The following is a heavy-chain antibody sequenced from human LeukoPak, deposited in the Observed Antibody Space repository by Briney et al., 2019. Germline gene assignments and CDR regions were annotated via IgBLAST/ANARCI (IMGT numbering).Heavy chain of an antibody. CDR2: IDPNTGGT. J-gene: IGHJ6*04. CDR1: EYTSTGYY. V-gene: IGHV1-2*06. D-gene: IGHD6-13*01. CDR3: ARDSRVSLDV. Sequence: ASVKVSCKASEYTSTGYYMHWVRQAPGQGLEWMGRIDPNTGGTIYAQKFQGRVTMTRDTSVNTAYMDLSRLTSDDTAVYYCARDSRVSLDVWGKGTPVTVSS.